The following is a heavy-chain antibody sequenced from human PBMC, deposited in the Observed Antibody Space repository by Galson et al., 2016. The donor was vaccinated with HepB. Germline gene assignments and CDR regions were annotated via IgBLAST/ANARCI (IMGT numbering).Heavy chain of an antibody. CDR3: ARRYSYGTFDY. J-gene: IGHJ4*02. CDR1: GGPISSSNYY. Sequence: ETLSLTCTVSGGPISSSNYYWGWIRQPPGKGLEWIGNIYYSGSTYNNPSLKSRVTITVDTSKNQFSLKLSSVTAADTAVYYCARRYSYGTFDYWGQGTLVTVSS. V-gene: IGHV4-39*01. CDR2: IYYSGST. D-gene: IGHD5-18*01.